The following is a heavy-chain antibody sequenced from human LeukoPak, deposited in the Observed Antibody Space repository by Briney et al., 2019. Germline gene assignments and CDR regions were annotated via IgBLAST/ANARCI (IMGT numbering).Heavy chain of an antibody. CDR3: ARGYDSSGYGTSGGSVY. V-gene: IGHV1-8*01. CDR2: MNPNSGNT. CDR1: GYTFTSYD. Sequence: GASVKVSCKASGYTFTSYDINWVRQATGQGLEWMGWMNPNSGNTGYAQKFQGRVTMTRNTSISTAYMELSSLRSEDTAVYYCARGYDSSGYGTSGGSVYWGQGTLVTVSS. J-gene: IGHJ4*02. D-gene: IGHD3-22*01.